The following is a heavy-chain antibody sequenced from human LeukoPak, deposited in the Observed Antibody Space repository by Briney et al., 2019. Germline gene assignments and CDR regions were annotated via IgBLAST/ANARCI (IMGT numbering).Heavy chain of an antibody. CDR2: IFSST. J-gene: IGHJ5*01. D-gene: IGHD5-24*01. CDR3: ARDKVEGPTKFDS. V-gene: IGHV3-53*01. Sequence: GGSLRLSCTVSGFTVSSNSMSWVRQAPGKGLEWVSFIFSSTHYSDSVKGRFTISRDNAKNAVYLHMNSLRPEDTAIYYCARDKVEGPTKFDSWGQGIRVTVSS. CDR1: GFTVSSNS.